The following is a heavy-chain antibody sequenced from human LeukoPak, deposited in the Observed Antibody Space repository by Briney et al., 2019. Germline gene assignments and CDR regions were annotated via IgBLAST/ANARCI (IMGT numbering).Heavy chain of an antibody. CDR3: AKDRSSSISCSNY. Sequence: GGSLRLSCAASGFTFTNYSISWVRQAPGKGLEWVSGISGSGGSTYYADSVKGRFTISRDNSKNTLYLQMNSLRAEDTAVYYCAKDRSSSISCSNYWGQGTLVTVSS. J-gene: IGHJ4*02. CDR2: ISGSGGST. D-gene: IGHD2-2*01. V-gene: IGHV3-23*01. CDR1: GFTFTNYS.